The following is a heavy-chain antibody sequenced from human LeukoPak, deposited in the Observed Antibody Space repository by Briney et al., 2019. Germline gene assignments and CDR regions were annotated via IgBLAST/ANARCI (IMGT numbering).Heavy chain of an antibody. J-gene: IGHJ4*02. Sequence: PGGSLRLSCAASGFTFSNYGMSWVRQAPGKGLEWVSAISGSGDTTYYADSVKGRFTISRDNSKNTLYLQMNSLRAEDTAVYYCAKDQYSGRTLDYWGQGTLVIVSS. CDR1: GFTFSNYG. D-gene: IGHD1-26*01. CDR2: ISGSGDTT. V-gene: IGHV3-23*01. CDR3: AKDQYSGRTLDY.